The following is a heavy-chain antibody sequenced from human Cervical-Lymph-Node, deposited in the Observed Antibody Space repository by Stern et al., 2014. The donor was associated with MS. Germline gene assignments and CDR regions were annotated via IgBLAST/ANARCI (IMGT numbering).Heavy chain of an antibody. CDR2: ISNGGST. D-gene: IGHD2-21*02. Sequence: EVQLVESGGGLVQPGGSLRLSCAASGFTFSSYAMHWVRQAPGKGLEYVSVISNGGSTYYANSVKGRFTISRDNSKNTLYLHMGSLRVEDMAVYYCARGVTYCGGDCYGWYFDLWGRGTLVTVSS. V-gene: IGHV3-64*01. CDR1: GFTFSSYA. CDR3: ARGVTYCGGDCYGWYFDL. J-gene: IGHJ2*01.